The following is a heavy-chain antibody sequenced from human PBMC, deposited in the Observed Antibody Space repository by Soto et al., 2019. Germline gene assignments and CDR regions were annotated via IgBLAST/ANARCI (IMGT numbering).Heavy chain of an antibody. Sequence: QVQLQQWGAGLLKPSETLSLTCAVYGGSFSGYYWSWIRQPPGKGLEWIGEINHSGSTNYNPSLKSRVTISVDTSKNQFSLKLSSVTAADTAVYYCARGSIVATIFQPLYYYYGMDVWGQGTTVTVSS. CDR3: ARGSIVATIFQPLYYYYGMDV. V-gene: IGHV4-34*01. J-gene: IGHJ6*02. CDR2: INHSGST. CDR1: GGSFSGYY. D-gene: IGHD5-12*01.